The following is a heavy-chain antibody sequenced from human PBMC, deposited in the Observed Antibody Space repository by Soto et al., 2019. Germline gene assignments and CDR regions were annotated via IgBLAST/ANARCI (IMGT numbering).Heavy chain of an antibody. V-gene: IGHV1-8*01. Sequence: ASVKVSCKASGYTFTSYDINWVRQATGQGLEWMGWMNPNSGNTGYAQKFQGRVTMTRNTSISTAYMELSSLRSEDTAVYYCARGRRCSGGSCYSFWFDPWGQGTLVTVSS. D-gene: IGHD2-15*01. CDR3: ARGRRCSGGSCYSFWFDP. CDR1: GYTFTSYD. J-gene: IGHJ5*02. CDR2: MNPNSGNT.